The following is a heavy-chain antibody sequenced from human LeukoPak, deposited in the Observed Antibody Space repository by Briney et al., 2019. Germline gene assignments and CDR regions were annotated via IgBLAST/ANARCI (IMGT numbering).Heavy chain of an antibody. CDR2: INPSGGST. CDR1: GYTFTSYY. CDR3: ARRIVGYAFDI. Sequence: GASVKVSCKASGYTFTSYYMHWVRQAPGQGLEWMGIINPSGGSTSYAQKFQGRVTMTRDMSTSTVYMELSSLRSEDTAVYYCARRIVGYAFDIWGQGTMVTVSS. V-gene: IGHV1-46*01. J-gene: IGHJ3*02. D-gene: IGHD2-15*01.